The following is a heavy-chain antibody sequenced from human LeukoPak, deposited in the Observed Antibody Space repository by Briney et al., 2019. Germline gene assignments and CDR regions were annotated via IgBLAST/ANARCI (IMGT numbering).Heavy chain of an antibody. CDR2: INPNSGGT. CDR1: GYTFTSYG. J-gene: IGHJ4*02. D-gene: IGHD6-19*01. Sequence: ASVKDSCKASGYTFTSYGISWVRQAPGQGLEWMGWINPNSGGTNYAQKFQGRVTMTRDTSISTAYMELSRLRSDDTAVYYCASEGYSSGWYGGRGFDYWGQGTLVTVSS. V-gene: IGHV1-2*02. CDR3: ASEGYSSGWYGGRGFDY.